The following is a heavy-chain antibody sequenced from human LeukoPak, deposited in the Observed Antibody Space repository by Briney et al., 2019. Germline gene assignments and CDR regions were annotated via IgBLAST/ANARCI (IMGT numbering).Heavy chain of an antibody. D-gene: IGHD6-13*01. V-gene: IGHV1-3*01. J-gene: IGHJ4*02. Sequence: ASVKVSCKASGYTFINFAINWGRQAPGQRPEWMGWITAGNGNTKYSQKFQGRVTITRDTSASTAYMELSSLTSEDTAVYYCARGPRAAADDYWGQGTLVTVSS. CDR1: GYTFINFA. CDR2: ITAGNGNT. CDR3: ARGPRAAADDY.